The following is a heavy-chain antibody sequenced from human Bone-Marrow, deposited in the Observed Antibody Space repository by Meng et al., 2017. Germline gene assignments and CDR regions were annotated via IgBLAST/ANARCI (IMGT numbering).Heavy chain of an antibody. CDR3: TTILYGAYYYYYYGMDV. D-gene: IGHD4/OR15-4a*01. CDR2: IKSKTDGGTT. CDR1: GVSFSDSD. V-gene: IGHV3-15*01. J-gene: IGHJ6*02. Sequence: GESLKISCAVSGVSFSDSDIHWVRQASGKGLEWVGRIKSKTDGGTTDYAAPVKGRFTISRDDSKNTLYLQMNSLKTEDTAVYYCTTILYGAYYYYYYGMDVWGQGTTVTVSS.